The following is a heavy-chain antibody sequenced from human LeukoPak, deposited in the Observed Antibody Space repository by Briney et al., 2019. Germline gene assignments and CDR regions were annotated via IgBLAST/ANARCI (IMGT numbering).Heavy chain of an antibody. J-gene: IGHJ2*01. CDR2: ISWNSGSI. Sequence: GGSLRLSCAASGFTFDDYAIHWVRQAPGKGLEWVSGISWNSGSIGYADSVKGRFTISRDNAKNSLYLQMNSLRAEDTALYYCAKGGSGSSNWYFDLWGRGTLVTVSS. CDR1: GFTFDDYA. CDR3: AKGGSGSSNWYFDL. D-gene: IGHD3-10*01. V-gene: IGHV3-9*01.